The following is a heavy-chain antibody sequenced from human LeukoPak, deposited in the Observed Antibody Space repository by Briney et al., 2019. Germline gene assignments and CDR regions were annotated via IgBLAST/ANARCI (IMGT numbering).Heavy chain of an antibody. J-gene: IGHJ6*02. V-gene: IGHV3-33*01. Sequence: GRPLRLSCGASGFTFSRYGMHWFPQAPGKALEWVAVLWYDGSTKYYVDSVKGRFTISRDNSKNTLYLQMNRLRADDTAVYYCAREGSPYGDTGYGLGVWGQGTTVTVSS. CDR1: GFTFSRYG. CDR2: LWYDGSTK. CDR3: AREGSPYGDTGYGLGV. D-gene: IGHD4-17*01.